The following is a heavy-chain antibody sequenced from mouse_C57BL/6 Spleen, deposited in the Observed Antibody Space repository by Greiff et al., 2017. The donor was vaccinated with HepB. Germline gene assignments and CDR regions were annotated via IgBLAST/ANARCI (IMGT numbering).Heavy chain of an antibody. CDR2: IDPSDSET. V-gene: IGHV1-52*01. CDR3: ARSRYDYAFAY. D-gene: IGHD2-4*01. J-gene: IGHJ3*01. Sequence: QVQLQQPGAELVRPGSSVKLSCKASGYTFTSYWMHWVKQRPIQGLEWIGNIDPSDSETHYNQKFKDKATLTVDKSSSTAYMQLSSLTSEDSAVYYCARSRYDYAFAYWGQGTLVTVSA. CDR1: GYTFTSYW.